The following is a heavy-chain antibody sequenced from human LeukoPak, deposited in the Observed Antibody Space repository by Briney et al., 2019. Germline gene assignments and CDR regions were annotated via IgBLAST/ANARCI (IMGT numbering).Heavy chain of an antibody. Sequence: PGGSLRLSCAASGFTFDDYAMHWVRQAPGKGLEWVSGISWNSGSIGYADSVKGRFTISRDNAKNSLYLEMNSLRAEDTAVYYCARNSHDYNNLYYFDYWGQGTLVTVSS. D-gene: IGHD4-11*01. V-gene: IGHV3-9*01. CDR3: ARNSHDYNNLYYFDY. J-gene: IGHJ4*02. CDR2: ISWNSGSI. CDR1: GFTFDDYA.